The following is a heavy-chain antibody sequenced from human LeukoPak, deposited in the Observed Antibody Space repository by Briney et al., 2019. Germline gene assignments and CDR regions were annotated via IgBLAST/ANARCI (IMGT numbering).Heavy chain of an antibody. D-gene: IGHD3-22*01. CDR3: ARLWGYYDSSGYYYYGMDV. CDR2: IYYSGST. Sequence: PSETLSLTCTVSGGSISSYYWSWIRQPPGKGLEWIGYIYYSGSTNYNPSLKSRVTISVDTSKNQFSLKLSSVTAADTAVYYCARLWGYYDSSGYYYYGMDVWGQGTTVTVSS. V-gene: IGHV4-59*08. CDR1: GGSISSYY. J-gene: IGHJ6*02.